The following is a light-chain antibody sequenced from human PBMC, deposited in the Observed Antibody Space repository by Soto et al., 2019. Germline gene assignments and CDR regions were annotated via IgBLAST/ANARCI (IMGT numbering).Light chain of an antibody. CDR2: GNS. J-gene: IGLJ2*01. V-gene: IGLV1-40*01. CDR1: RSNIGAGYD. CDR3: QSYDSSLSGSVV. Sequence: QSVLTQPPSVSGALGQRVTISCTGSRSNIGAGYDVHWYQQLPGTAPKLLIYGNSNRPSGVPDRFSGSKSGTSASLAITGLQAEDEADYYCQSYDSSLSGSVVFGGGTKVTVL.